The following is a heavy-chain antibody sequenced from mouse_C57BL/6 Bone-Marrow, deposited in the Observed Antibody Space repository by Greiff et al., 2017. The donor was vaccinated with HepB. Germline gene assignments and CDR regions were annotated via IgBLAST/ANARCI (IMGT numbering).Heavy chain of an antibody. D-gene: IGHD1-1*01. CDR2: ISSGGSYT. V-gene: IGHV5-6*01. CDR3: ARWDYGSRKVFDY. CDR1: GFTFSSYG. J-gene: IGHJ2*01. Sequence: EVKLMESGGDLVKPGGSLKLSCAASGFTFSSYGMSWVRQTPDKRLEWVATISSGGSYTYYPDSVKGRFTISRDNAKNTLYLQMSSLKSEDTAMYYCARWDYGSRKVFDYWGQGTTLTVSS.